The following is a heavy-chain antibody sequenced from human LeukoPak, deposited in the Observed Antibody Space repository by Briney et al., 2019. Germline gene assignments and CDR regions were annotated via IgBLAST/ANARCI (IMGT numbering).Heavy chain of an antibody. Sequence: GRSLRLSCAASGFTFSSYGMHWVRQAPGKGLEWVAVIWYDGSKKYYADSVKGRFTISRDNSKNTLYLQMNSLRAEDTAVYYCARDLNPYYDFWSGHKGFDYWGQGTLVTVSS. D-gene: IGHD3-3*01. CDR3: ARDLNPYYDFWSGHKGFDY. V-gene: IGHV3-33*01. CDR1: GFTFSSYG. CDR2: IWYDGSKK. J-gene: IGHJ4*02.